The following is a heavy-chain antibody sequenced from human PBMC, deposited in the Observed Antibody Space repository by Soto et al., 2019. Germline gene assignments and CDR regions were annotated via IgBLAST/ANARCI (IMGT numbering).Heavy chain of an antibody. Sequence: LSLTFAVSGASVTSDDYYWSWIRQPPGKGLEWIGYIYHSGSTYYNPSLKSRVSISIDTSQNQFSLKLTSLTAADTAMYYCARDPIFYYASSGYGGSYFDYWGQGSRVTVSS. V-gene: IGHV4-30-4*01. CDR2: IYHSGST. CDR3: ARDPIFYYASSGYGGSYFDY. D-gene: IGHD3-22*01. CDR1: GASVTSDDYY. J-gene: IGHJ4*02.